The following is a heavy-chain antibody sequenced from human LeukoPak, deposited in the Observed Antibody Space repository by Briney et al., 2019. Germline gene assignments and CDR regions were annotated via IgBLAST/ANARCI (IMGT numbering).Heavy chain of an antibody. J-gene: IGHJ4*02. Sequence: GGSLRLSCAASGFTFSSYAMSWVRQAPGKGLEWVSAISGSGGSTYYADSVKGRFTISRDNSKNTLFLQMNSLRADDTAVYYCAKDRDSSGYSPFDYWGQGTLVTVSS. CDR2: ISGSGGST. CDR3: AKDRDSSGYSPFDY. D-gene: IGHD3-22*01. V-gene: IGHV3-23*01. CDR1: GFTFSSYA.